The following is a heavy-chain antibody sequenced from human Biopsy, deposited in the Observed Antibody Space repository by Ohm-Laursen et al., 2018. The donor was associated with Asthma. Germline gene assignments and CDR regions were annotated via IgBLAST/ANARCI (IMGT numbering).Heavy chain of an antibody. J-gene: IGHJ5*02. V-gene: IGHV4-31*03. CDR3: ARTTYGDDGFDP. D-gene: IGHD4-17*01. CDR1: GGSINIGDYY. CDR2: IYYSGST. Sequence: SDTPSLTCTVSGGSINIGDYYWSWIRQHPVKGLEWIGYIYYSGSTYYNPSLKSRVSISLDTSKNQFSLSLTSVTAADTAVYYCARTTYGDDGFDPWGQGTLVTVSS.